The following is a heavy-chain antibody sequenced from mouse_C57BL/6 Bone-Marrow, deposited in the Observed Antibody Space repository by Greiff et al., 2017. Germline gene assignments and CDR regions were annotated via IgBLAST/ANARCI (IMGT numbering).Heavy chain of an antibody. J-gene: IGHJ4*01. CDR1: GYTFTSYW. Sequence: VKLQQPGAELVKPGASVKMSCKASGYTFTSYWITWVKQRPGQGLEWIGDIYPGSGSTNYNEKFKSKATLTVDTSSSTAYMQLSSLTSEDSAVYYCARPTEYYYYAMDYWGQGTSVTVSS. D-gene: IGHD1-1*01. CDR3: ARPTEYYYYAMDY. V-gene: IGHV1-55*01. CDR2: IYPGSGST.